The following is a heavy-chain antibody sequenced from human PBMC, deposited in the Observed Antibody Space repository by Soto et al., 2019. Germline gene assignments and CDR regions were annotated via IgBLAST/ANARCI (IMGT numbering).Heavy chain of an antibody. J-gene: IGHJ4*02. V-gene: IGHV2-26*01. CDR2: IFSNDEK. Sequence: QVTLKESGPVLAKPTETLTLTCTVSGFSLSNARMGVSWIRQPPGKALEWLAHIFSNDEKSYSTSLKSRLTISKDTSKSQVVLTMTNMDPVDTATYYCARIQRRSSHHVDYWGQGTLVTVSS. D-gene: IGHD6-6*01. CDR3: ARIQRRSSHHVDY. CDR1: GFSLSNARMG.